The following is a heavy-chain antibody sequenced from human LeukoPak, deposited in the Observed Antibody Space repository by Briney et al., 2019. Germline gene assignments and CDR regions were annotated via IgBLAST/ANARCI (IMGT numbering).Heavy chain of an antibody. CDR2: MNPNSGNT. J-gene: IGHJ4*02. V-gene: IGHV1-8*03. Sequence: GASVKVSCKASGYTFTSYDINWVRQATGQGLEWMGWMNPNSGNTGYAQKFQGRVTITRNTSISTAYMELSSLRSEDTAVYYCARARLAAAGGRFDYWGQGTLVTVSS. CDR3: ARARLAAAGGRFDY. D-gene: IGHD6-13*01. CDR1: GYTFTSYD.